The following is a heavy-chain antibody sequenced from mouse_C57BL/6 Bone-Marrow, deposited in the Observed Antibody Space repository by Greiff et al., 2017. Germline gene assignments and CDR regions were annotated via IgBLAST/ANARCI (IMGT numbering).Heavy chain of an antibody. J-gene: IGHJ3*01. CDR1: GYTFTSYW. CDR2: INPSSGYT. D-gene: IGHD2-4*01. V-gene: IGHV1-7*01. Sequence: VQLQESGAELAKPGASVKLSCTASGYTFTSYWMHWVKQRPGQGLEWIGYINPSSGYTKYNQKFKDKATLTADTSSSTAYMQLSSLTYEDSAVYYCARLDYDWFAYWGQGTLVTVSA. CDR3: ARLDYDWFAY.